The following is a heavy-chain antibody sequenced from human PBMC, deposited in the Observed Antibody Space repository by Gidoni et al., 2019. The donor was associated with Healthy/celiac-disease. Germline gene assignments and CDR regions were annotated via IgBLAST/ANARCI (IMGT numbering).Heavy chain of an antibody. Sequence: QVQLVQSGAEVKKPGSSVKVSCKASGGTFSSYAISWVRQAPGQGLEWMGGIIPIVGTANYAQKFQGRVTITADESTSTAYMELSSLRSEDTAVYYCAREVEAVAATQDYFDYWGQGTLVTVSS. CDR3: AREVEAVAATQDYFDY. CDR2: IIPIVGTA. V-gene: IGHV1-69*01. D-gene: IGHD2-15*01. J-gene: IGHJ4*02. CDR1: GGTFSSYA.